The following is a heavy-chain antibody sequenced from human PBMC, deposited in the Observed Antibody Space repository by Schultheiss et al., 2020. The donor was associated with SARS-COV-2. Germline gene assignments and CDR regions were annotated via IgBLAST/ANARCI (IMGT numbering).Heavy chain of an antibody. Sequence: SQTLSLTCTVSGGSISSYYWSWIRQPPGKGLEWIGSIYYSGSTYYNPSLKSRVTISVDTSKNQFSLKLSSVTAADTAVYYCAMYSSSWCFDYWGQGTLVTVSS. J-gene: IGHJ4*02. V-gene: IGHV4-39*07. D-gene: IGHD6-13*01. CDR2: IYYSGST. CDR1: GGSISSYY. CDR3: AMYSSSWCFDY.